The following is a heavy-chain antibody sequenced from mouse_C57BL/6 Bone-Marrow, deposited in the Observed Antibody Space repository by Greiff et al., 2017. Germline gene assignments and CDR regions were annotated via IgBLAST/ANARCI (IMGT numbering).Heavy chain of an antibody. CDR2: IRNKANGYTT. CDR1: GFTFTDYY. J-gene: IGHJ3*01. CDR3: ARSPYYYGSSFAY. D-gene: IGHD1-1*01. Sequence: EVKVEESGGGLVQPGGSLSLSCAASGFTFTDYYMSWVRQPPGKALEWLGFIRNKANGYTTEYSASVKGRFTISRDNSQSILYLQMNALRAEDSATYYCARSPYYYGSSFAYWGQGTLVTFSA. V-gene: IGHV7-3*01.